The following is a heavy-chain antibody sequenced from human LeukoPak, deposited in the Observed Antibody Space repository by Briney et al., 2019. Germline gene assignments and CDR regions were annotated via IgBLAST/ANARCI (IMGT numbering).Heavy chain of an antibody. CDR2: IYYSGST. V-gene: IGHV4-39*01. CDR3: ARLVWYSSSWYRESEYFQH. D-gene: IGHD6-13*01. Sequence: SETLFLTCTGSGGSISSSSYYWGWIRQPPGKGLEWIGSIYYSGSTYYNPSLKSRVTISVDTSKNQFSLKLSSVTAADTAVYYCARLVWYSSSWYRESEYFQHWGQGTLVTVSS. CDR1: GGSISSSSYY. J-gene: IGHJ1*01.